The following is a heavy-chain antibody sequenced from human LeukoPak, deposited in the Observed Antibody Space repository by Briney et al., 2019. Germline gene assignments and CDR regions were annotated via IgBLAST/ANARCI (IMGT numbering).Heavy chain of an antibody. CDR1: GFTFSSYS. Sequence: GGSLRLSCAASGFTFSSYSMNWVRQAPGKGLEWVSYISSSSSTIYYADSVKGRFTISRDNAKNSLYLQMNSLRAEDTAVYYCARWTIRFLEWLLQEVDYWGQGTLVTVSS. V-gene: IGHV3-48*01. D-gene: IGHD3-3*01. CDR2: ISSSSSTI. CDR3: ARWTIRFLEWLLQEVDY. J-gene: IGHJ4*02.